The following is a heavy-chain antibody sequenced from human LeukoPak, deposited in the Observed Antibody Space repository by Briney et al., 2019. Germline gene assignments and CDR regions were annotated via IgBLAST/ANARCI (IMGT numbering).Heavy chain of an antibody. CDR2: IYYSGST. CDR3: ARYIPPSYNWFDP. CDR1: GGSISSSSYY. Sequence: SETLSLTCTVSGGSISSSSYYWGWIRQPPGKGLEWSGSIYYSGSTYYNQSLKSRVTISVDTSKNKLSLKLSSVTAADTAVYYCARYIPPSYNWFDPWGQGTLVTVSS. J-gene: IGHJ5*02. V-gene: IGHV4-39*01.